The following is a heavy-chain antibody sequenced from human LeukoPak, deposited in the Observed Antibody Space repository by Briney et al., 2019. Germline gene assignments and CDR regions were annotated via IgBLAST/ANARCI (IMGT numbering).Heavy chain of an antibody. CDR3: TTDTAAGDIDY. J-gene: IGHJ4*02. V-gene: IGHV3-15*07. CDR1: GGSISSYS. CDR2: IKSKTDGGTT. D-gene: IGHD6-13*01. Sequence: ETLSLTCIVSGGSISSYSWNWIRQSPGKGLEWVGRIKSKTDGGTTDYAAPVKGRFTISRDDSKNTLYLQMNSLKTEDTAVYYCTTDTAAGDIDYWGQGTLVTVSS.